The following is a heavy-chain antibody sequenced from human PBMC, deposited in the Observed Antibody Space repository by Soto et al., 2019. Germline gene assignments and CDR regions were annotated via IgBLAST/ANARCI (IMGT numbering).Heavy chain of an antibody. J-gene: IGHJ6*02. CDR2: IVVGSGNT. CDR1: GFTFTSSA. V-gene: IGHV1-58*01. Sequence: SVKVSCKASGFTFTSSAVQWVRQARGQRLEWIGWIVVGSGNTNYAQKFQERVTITRDMSTSTAYMELSSLRSEDTAVYYCAATVYGRYDSSGYYHYYYYGMDVWGQGTTVTVSS. CDR3: AATVYGRYDSSGYYHYYYYGMDV. D-gene: IGHD3-22*01.